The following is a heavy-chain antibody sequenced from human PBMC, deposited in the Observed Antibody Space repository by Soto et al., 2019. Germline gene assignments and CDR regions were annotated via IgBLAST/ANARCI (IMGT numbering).Heavy chain of an antibody. Sequence: EVQLVESGGALVQPGGSLRLSCVVSGFTFSSYSMNWVRQAPGKGLEWVSYITSSSTTIYYADSVKGRFTISRDNAKNSLYLQMNSLRDEDTAVYFCARDPAIYSGKFDYGLDVWGRGTTVTVSS. D-gene: IGHD4-4*01. J-gene: IGHJ6*02. V-gene: IGHV3-48*02. CDR2: ITSSSTTI. CDR1: GFTFSSYS. CDR3: ARDPAIYSGKFDYGLDV.